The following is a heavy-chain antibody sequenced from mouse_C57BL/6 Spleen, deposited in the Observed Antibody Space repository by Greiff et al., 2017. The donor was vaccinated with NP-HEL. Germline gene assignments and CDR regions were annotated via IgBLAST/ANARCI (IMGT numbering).Heavy chain of an antibody. J-gene: IGHJ2*01. CDR3: TRDYYYGSSLDY. Sequence: VQLQQSGAELVRPGASVTLSCKASGYTFTDYEMHWVKQTPVHGLEWIGAIDPETGGTAYNQKFKGKAILTADKSSSTAYMELRSLTSEDSAVYYCTRDYYYGSSLDYWGQGTTLTVSS. D-gene: IGHD1-1*01. CDR1: GYTFTDYE. V-gene: IGHV1-15*01. CDR2: IDPETGGT.